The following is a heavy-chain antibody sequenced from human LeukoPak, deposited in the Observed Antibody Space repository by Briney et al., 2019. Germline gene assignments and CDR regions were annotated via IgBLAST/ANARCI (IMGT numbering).Heavy chain of an antibody. V-gene: IGHV1-2*02. CDR3: ARVTYYYGSGRQDEFDY. D-gene: IGHD3-10*01. CDR1: GYTFTGYY. CDR2: INPNSSAT. J-gene: IGHJ4*02. Sequence: GASVKVSCKASGYTFTGYYVHWVRQVPGQGLEWMGWINPNSSATNFPQNFQGRLTVTTDTSTSTAYMELTSLTSDDTAIYFCARVTYYYGSGRQDEFDYWGQGTLVTVSS.